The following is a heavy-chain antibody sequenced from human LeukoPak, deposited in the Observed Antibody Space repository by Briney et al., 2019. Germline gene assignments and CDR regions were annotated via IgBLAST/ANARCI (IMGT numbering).Heavy chain of an antibody. D-gene: IGHD3-22*01. Sequence: PSQTLSLTCTVSGGSISSGTYYWNWIRRPAGKGLDWIGRIYTSGSTNYNPSLKSRVTISVDTAKNQFSLKLTSVTAADTAMYYCARDPYDTSANDAFDIWGQGTMVSVSS. V-gene: IGHV4-61*02. CDR2: IYTSGST. CDR3: ARDPYDTSANDAFDI. J-gene: IGHJ3*02. CDR1: GGSISSGTYY.